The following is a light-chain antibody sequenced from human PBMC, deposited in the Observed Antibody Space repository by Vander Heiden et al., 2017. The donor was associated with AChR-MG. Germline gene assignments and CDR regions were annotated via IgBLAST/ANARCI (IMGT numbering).Light chain of an antibody. Sequence: QSVLTQPPSASGTPGQRVTISCSGSSSKIGTNTINWYQQLPGTAPKLLIYSHNQRPSGVPDRFSGSKSGTSASLAISGLQSEDEADYYCAAWDDSLNGPVFGGGTKLT. CDR1: SSKIGTNT. CDR3: AAWDDSLNGPV. CDR2: SHN. V-gene: IGLV1-44*01. J-gene: IGLJ3*02.